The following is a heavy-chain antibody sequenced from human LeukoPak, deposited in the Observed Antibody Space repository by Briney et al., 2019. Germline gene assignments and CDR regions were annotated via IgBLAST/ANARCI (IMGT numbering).Heavy chain of an antibody. D-gene: IGHD5-18*01. Sequence: GGSLRLSCAASGLTFSNAWMSWVRQAPGKGLEWVGRIKSKTDGGTTDYAAPVKGRFTISRDDSKNTLYLQMNSLKTEDTAVYYCTTGAPKRYSYGRTYYYYYYMDVWGKGTTVTISS. CDR3: TTGAPKRYSYGRTYYYYYYMDV. J-gene: IGHJ6*03. CDR2: IKSKTDGGTT. V-gene: IGHV3-15*01. CDR1: GLTFSNAW.